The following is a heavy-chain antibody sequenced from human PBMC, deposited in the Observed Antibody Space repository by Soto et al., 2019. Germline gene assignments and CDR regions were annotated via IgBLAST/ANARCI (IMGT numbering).Heavy chain of an antibody. CDR2: ISGDGGST. CDR3: AKGPYPMDTAMVTGSYYYYGMDV. V-gene: IGHV3-43*02. J-gene: IGHJ6*02. CDR1: GFTFDDYA. Sequence: GGSLRLSCAASGFTFDDYAMHWVRQAPGKGLEWVSLISGDGGSTYYADSVKGRFTISRDNSKNSLYLQMNSLRTEDTALYYCAKGPYPMDTAMVTGSYYYYGMDVWGQGTTVTVSS. D-gene: IGHD5-18*01.